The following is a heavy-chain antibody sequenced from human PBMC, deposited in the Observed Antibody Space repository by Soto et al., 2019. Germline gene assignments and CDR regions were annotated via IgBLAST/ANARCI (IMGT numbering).Heavy chain of an antibody. J-gene: IGHJ4*02. CDR2: ISSGGNDI. V-gene: IGHV3-21*06. CDR3: ARMAF. CDR1: GCKCRRYS. Sequence: PGGAQGLSWEASGCKCRRYSLNWVRQAPGKGLEWVSSISSGGNDISYAESVEGRFFISRDNVNNILYLDFYCLTPEDMSVYYCARMAFWGQGTLVTVSS.